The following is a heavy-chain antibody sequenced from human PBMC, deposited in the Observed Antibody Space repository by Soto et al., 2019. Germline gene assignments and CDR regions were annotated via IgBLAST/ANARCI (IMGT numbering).Heavy chain of an antibody. CDR3: AAHRGGTTYYYYMDV. D-gene: IGHD1-1*01. CDR1: GGTFSSYA. Sequence: SVKVSCKASGGTFSSYAISWVRQAPGQGLEWMGGIIPIFGTANYAQKFQGRVTITADESTSTAYMELSSLRSEDTAVYYCAAHRGGTTYYYYMDVWGKGTTVTVSS. CDR2: IIPIFGTA. J-gene: IGHJ6*03. V-gene: IGHV1-69*13.